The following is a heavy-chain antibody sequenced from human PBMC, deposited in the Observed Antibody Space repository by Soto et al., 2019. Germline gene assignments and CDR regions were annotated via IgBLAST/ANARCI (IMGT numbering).Heavy chain of an antibody. J-gene: IGHJ6*02. CDR2: ISYDGSNK. CDR1: GFTFSSYA. Sequence: GGSLRLSCAASGFTFSSYAMHWVRQAPGKGLEWVAVISYDGSNKYYADSVKGRFTISRDNSKNTPYLQMNSLRAEDTAVYYCARELGYCSSTSCYRFNYYYGMDVWGQGTTVTVSS. CDR3: ARELGYCSSTSCYRFNYYYGMDV. D-gene: IGHD2-2*01. V-gene: IGHV3-30-3*01.